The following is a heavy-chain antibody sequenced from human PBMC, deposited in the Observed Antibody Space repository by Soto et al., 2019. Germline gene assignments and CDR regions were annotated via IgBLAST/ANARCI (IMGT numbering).Heavy chain of an antibody. CDR2: IIPIFGTA. CDR1: GGTFSSYA. J-gene: IGHJ3*01. Sequence: ASVKVSCKASGGTFSSYAISWVRQAPGQGLEWMGGIIPIFGTANYAQKFQGRVTMTRDTSTRTVYMELSSLKSEDTAVYYCARMGLEGFDVWGQGTMVTVSS. V-gene: IGHV1-69*05. D-gene: IGHD3-3*01. CDR3: ARMGLEGFDV.